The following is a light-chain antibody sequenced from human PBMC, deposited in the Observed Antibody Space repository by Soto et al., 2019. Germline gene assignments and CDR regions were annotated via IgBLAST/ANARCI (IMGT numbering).Light chain of an antibody. V-gene: IGLV2-11*01. CDR1: SSDVGGYNY. CDR3: CSYAGSYTFAV. CDR2: DVS. Sequence: QSALTQPRSVSGSPGQSVTISCTGTSSDVGGYNYVSWYQQHPGKAPKLMIYDVSKRPSGVPDRFSGSKSGNTASLTISGLQAEDEADYYCCSYAGSYTFAVFGGGNQLTVL. J-gene: IGLJ7*01.